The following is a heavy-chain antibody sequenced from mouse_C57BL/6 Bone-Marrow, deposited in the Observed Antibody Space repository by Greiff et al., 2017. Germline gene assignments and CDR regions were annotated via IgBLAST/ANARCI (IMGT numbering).Heavy chain of an antibody. CDR3: ARRGSTVVALYAMDY. J-gene: IGHJ4*01. D-gene: IGHD1-1*01. V-gene: IGHV1-55*01. Sequence: VQLQQPGAELVKPGASVKMSCKASGYTFTSYWITWVKQRPGQGLEWIGDIYPGSGSTNYNEKFKSKATLTVDTSSSTAYMQLSSLTSEDSAVXYCARRGSTVVALYAMDYWGQGTSVTVSS. CDR2: IYPGSGST. CDR1: GYTFTSYW.